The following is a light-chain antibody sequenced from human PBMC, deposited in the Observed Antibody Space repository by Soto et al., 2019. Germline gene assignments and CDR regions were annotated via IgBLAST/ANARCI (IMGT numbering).Light chain of an antibody. J-gene: IGKJ5*01. CDR2: GAS. CDR3: QQYGGSPTIT. CDR1: QSVSSDY. V-gene: IGKV3-20*01. Sequence: EIVLTQSPGTLSLSPGGRATLSGRASQSVSSDYLAWYQQKPCQAPRLLIYGASSRATGIPARFSGSGSGTDFTPTISRLEPEDFAVYYGQQYGGSPTITFGQGTRLEIK.